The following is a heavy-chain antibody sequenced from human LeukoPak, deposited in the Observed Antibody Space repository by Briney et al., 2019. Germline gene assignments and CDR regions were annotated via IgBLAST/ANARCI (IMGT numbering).Heavy chain of an antibody. D-gene: IGHD2-2*01. CDR3: AKDRGPVPATKGHDY. V-gene: IGHV3-7*03. CDR1: GFTFSSYS. J-gene: IGHJ4*02. CDR2: IKQDGSDK. Sequence: GGSLRLSCAASGFTFSSYSMNWVRQAAGKGLEWVANIKQDGSDKYYLDSVRGRFTISRDNAKDTLYLQMDSLRVEDTALYYCAKDRGPVPATKGHDYWGQGTLVTVSS.